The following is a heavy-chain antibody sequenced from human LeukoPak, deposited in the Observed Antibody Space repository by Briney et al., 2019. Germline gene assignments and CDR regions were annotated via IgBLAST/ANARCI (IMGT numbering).Heavy chain of an antibody. D-gene: IGHD3-22*01. J-gene: IGHJ4*02. Sequence: ASVKVPCKASGYTFPNYGINWVRQAPGKGLEWMGWISPYNGNTNYAQKLQGRVTMTTDTSTSTAYMELRSLRSDDTAVYYCARTGSSVDSPYDYWGQGTLVTVSS. CDR2: ISPYNGNT. V-gene: IGHV1-18*04. CDR1: GYTFPNYG. CDR3: ARTGSSVDSPYDY.